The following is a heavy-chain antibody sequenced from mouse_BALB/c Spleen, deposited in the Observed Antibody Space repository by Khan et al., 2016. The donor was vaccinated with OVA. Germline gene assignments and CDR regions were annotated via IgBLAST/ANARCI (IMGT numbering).Heavy chain of an antibody. CDR3: TRGGYCSGFGN. D-gene: IGHD3-1*01. V-gene: IGHV5-4*02. Sequence: EVELVESGGGLVKPGGSLKLSCAASGFTFSDYYMYWARQTPEKRLEWVATVSDGGNDTSYPDSVKGRFPISRDNAKNNLYLQMNSLKSEDTAMYYCTRGGYCSGFGNWGQGTMVTVSA. CDR2: VSDGGNDT. J-gene: IGHJ3*01. CDR1: GFTFSDYY.